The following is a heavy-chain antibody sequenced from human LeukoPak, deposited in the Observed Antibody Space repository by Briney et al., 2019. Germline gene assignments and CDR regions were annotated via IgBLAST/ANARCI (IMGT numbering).Heavy chain of an antibody. V-gene: IGHV4-61*02. J-gene: IGHJ4*02. Sequence: SETLSLTCTVSGGSISSGIYYWSWIRQPAGKGLEWIGRIYTSGSTNYNPSLKSRVTISVDTSKNQFSLKLSSVTAADTAVYYCARCSSTSCYADYWGQGTLVTVSS. CDR1: GGSISSGIYY. CDR2: IYTSGST. CDR3: ARCSSTSCYADY. D-gene: IGHD2-2*01.